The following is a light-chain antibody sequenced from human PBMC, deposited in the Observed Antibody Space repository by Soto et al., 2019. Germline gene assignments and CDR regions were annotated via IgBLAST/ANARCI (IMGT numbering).Light chain of an antibody. CDR2: KAS. J-gene: IGKJ1*01. CDR3: QHYNSYSEA. Sequence: DIKMTQSPSTLSGSVGDRVTITCRASQTISSWLAWYQQKPGKAPKLLIYKASTLKSGVPSRFSGSGSGTEFTLTISSLQSDDFATYYCQHYNSYSEAFGQGTKVDI. V-gene: IGKV1-5*03. CDR1: QTISSW.